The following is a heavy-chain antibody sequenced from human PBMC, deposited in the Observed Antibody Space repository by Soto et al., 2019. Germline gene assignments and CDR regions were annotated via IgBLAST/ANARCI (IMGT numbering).Heavy chain of an antibody. CDR1: GFTFSTYT. Sequence: AGGSLRLSCAASGFTFSTYTMSWVRQAPGKGLEWVSAVLQTGSSTFYADSVKGRFTISRDNSQNTLYLQMNNLRAEDTAVYYCAKDFTPDGYWDFDYWGQGTLVTVSS. CDR2: VLQTGSST. J-gene: IGHJ4*02. V-gene: IGHV3-23*01. D-gene: IGHD4-17*01. CDR3: AKDFTPDGYWDFDY.